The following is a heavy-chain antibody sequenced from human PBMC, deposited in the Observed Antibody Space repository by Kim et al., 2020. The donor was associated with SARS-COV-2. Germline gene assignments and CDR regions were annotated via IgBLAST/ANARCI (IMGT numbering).Heavy chain of an antibody. J-gene: IGHJ5*02. Sequence: GGSVRLSCAASGFTFSSYGMHWVRQAPGKGLEWVAVISYDGSNKYYADSVKGRFTISRDTSKNTLYLQMNSLRAEDTAVYYCATLLAWFGANWFDPWVQG. V-gene: IGHV3-33*05. CDR2: ISYDGSNK. CDR1: GFTFSSYG. D-gene: IGHD3-3*01. CDR3: ATLLAWFGANWFDP.